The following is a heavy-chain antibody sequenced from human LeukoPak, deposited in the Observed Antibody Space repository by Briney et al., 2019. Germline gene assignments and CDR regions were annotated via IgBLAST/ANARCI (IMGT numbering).Heavy chain of an antibody. V-gene: IGHV3-53*01. J-gene: IGHJ5*02. Sequence: EAGGSLRLSCTVSGFTVSSDSMSWVRQAPGKGLEWVSFIYSGGSTHYSDSVKGRFTISRDNSKNTLYLQMNSLRADDTAVYYCGRDGRLIQLWFDPWGQGTLVTVSS. CDR1: GFTVSSDS. CDR3: GRDGRLIQLWFDP. CDR2: IYSGGST. D-gene: IGHD5-18*01.